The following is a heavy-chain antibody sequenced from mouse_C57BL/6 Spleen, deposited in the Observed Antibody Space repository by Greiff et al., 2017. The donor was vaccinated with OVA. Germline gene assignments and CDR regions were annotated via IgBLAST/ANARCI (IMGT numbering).Heavy chain of an antibody. D-gene: IGHD1-1*01. Sequence: EVMLVESGGGLVKPGGSLKLSCAASGFTFSSYAMSWVRQTPEKRLEWVATISDGGSYTYYPDNVKGRFTISRDNAKNNLYLQMSHLKSEDTAMYYCARGYTSWGQGTLVTVSA. V-gene: IGHV5-4*03. CDR3: ARGYTS. J-gene: IGHJ3*01. CDR1: GFTFSSYA. CDR2: ISDGGSYT.